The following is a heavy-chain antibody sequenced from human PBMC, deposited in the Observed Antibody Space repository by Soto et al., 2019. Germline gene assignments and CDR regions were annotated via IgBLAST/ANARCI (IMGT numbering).Heavy chain of an antibody. Sequence: EVQVLDSGGGLVQPGGSLRLSCAASGFTFNNYAMNWVRQAPGKGLEWVATISGTGGSAYYADSVKGRFTISRDNSKNTLYLQRNSLRVEDTAVYYCAKDRLGGNFDYWGQGTQVTVSS. CDR3: AKDRLGGNFDY. V-gene: IGHV3-23*01. J-gene: IGHJ4*02. CDR2: ISGTGGSA. CDR1: GFTFNNYA.